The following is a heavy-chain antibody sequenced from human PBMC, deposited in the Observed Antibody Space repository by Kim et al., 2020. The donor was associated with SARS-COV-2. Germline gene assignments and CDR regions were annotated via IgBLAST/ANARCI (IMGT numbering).Heavy chain of an antibody. J-gene: IGHJ4*02. Sequence: GESLKISCKGSGYSFTSYWISWVRQMPGKGLEWMGRIDPSDSYTNYSPSFQGHVTISADKSISTAYLQWSSLKASDTAMYYCARQGFWSGYYIGFDYWGQGTLVTVSS. CDR3: ARQGFWSGYYIGFDY. D-gene: IGHD3-3*01. CDR1: GYSFTSYW. CDR2: IDPSDSYT. V-gene: IGHV5-10-1*01.